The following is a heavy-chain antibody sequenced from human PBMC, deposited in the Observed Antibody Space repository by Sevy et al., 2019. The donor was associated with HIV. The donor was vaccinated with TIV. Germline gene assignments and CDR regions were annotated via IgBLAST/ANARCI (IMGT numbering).Heavy chain of an antibody. D-gene: IGHD3-3*01. J-gene: IGHJ5*02. CDR3: ARSAPQRLRFLEWTKEDWFDP. Sequence: LPETLSLTCAVSGYSISSGYYWGWIRQPPGKGLEWIGSIYHSGSTYYNPSLKSRVTISVDTSKNQFSLKLSSVTAADTAVYYCARSAPQRLRFLEWTKEDWFDPWGQGTLVTVSS. CDR2: IYHSGST. V-gene: IGHV4-38-2*01. CDR1: GYSISSGYY.